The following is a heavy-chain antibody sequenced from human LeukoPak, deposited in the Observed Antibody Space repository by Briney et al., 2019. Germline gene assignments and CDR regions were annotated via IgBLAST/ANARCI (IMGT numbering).Heavy chain of an antibody. CDR1: GVAISIYY. V-gene: IGHV4-59*08. CDR3: ARRTYCGGDCYTLDY. J-gene: IGHJ4*02. CDR2: IHYSGST. D-gene: IGHD2-21*02. Sequence: PSETLSLTCTVSGVAISIYYWGWIRQPPGKGLEWIGYIHYSGSTNYNPSLKSRVTISVDTSKNQFSLELSSVTAADTAVYYCARRTYCGGDCYTLDYWGQGTLVTVSS.